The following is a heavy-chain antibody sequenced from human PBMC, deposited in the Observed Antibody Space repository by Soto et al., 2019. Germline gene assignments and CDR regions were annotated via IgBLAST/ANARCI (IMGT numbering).Heavy chain of an antibody. V-gene: IGHV3-30*03. CDR1: GFTFKNYG. J-gene: IGHJ3*02. CDR2: ISYDGDKK. Sequence: GGSLRLSCAASGFTFKNYGMHWFRQAPGKGLEWGAVISYDGDKKYYADFVKGRFTISRDNSENTLYLQMNNLRAEDTAVYYCARSPGIYDLIIPSPPDCFDIWGQGTMVTVS. D-gene: IGHD2-21*01. CDR3: ARSPGIYDLIIPSPPDCFDI.